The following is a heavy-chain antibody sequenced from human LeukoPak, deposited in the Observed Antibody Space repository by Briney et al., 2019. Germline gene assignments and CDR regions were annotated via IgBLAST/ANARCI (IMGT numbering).Heavy chain of an antibody. CDR3: ARFAITMVRGGNFDY. CDR2: INHSGST. J-gene: IGHJ4*02. Sequence: SETLSLTCAVYGGSFSGYYWSWIRQPPGNGLEWIGEINHSGSTNYNPSLKSRVTISVDTSKKQFSLKLSSVTAADTAVYYCARFAITMVRGGNFDYWGQGTLVTVSS. CDR1: GGSFSGYY. D-gene: IGHD3-10*01. V-gene: IGHV4-34*01.